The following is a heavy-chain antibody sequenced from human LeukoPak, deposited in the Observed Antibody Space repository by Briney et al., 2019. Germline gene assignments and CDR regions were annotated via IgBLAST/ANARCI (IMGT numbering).Heavy chain of an antibody. V-gene: IGHV3-15*01. CDR1: RFTFSNAW. Sequence: PGGSLRLSCAASRFTFSNAWMSWVRQAPGKGLEWLGHIKSKSDGGTTDCAAPFKGRFTMSRDDSKNTLYLQMNSLKTEDTAVYYCTTWAGVDWGQGTMVTVSS. CDR3: TTWAGVD. D-gene: IGHD1-14*01. J-gene: IGHJ3*01. CDR2: IKSKSDGGTT.